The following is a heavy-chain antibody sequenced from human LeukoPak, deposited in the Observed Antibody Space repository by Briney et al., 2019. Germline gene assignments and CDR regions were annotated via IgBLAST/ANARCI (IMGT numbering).Heavy chain of an antibody. CDR2: MSYSGST. J-gene: IGHJ4*02. Sequence: SETLSLTCTVSGGSISSYSWSWIRQPPGKGLEWIGYMSYSGSTNYNPSLESRVTISVDTSKNQFSLKLTSVTATDTAVYYCARDGRSSGSNYYWGQGTLVTVSS. V-gene: IGHV4-59*08. CDR3: ARDGRSSGSNYY. CDR1: GGSISSYS. D-gene: IGHD3-10*01.